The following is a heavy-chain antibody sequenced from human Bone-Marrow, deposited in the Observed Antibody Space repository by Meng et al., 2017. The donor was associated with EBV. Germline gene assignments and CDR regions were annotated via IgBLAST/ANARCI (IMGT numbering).Heavy chain of an antibody. D-gene: IGHD2-21*01. V-gene: IGHV4-34*01. Sequence: QVQLRPWGAGLLKPSETLSLACAVYGGSFSGYYWSWIRQPPGKGLEWIGKINPSRSTDYNASLKSRVTISVDTSKNQFSLKLSSVTAADTAVYYCARGGENYFGSWGQGTLVTVSS. CDR2: INPSRST. J-gene: IGHJ4*02. CDR1: GGSFSGYY. CDR3: ARGGENYFGS.